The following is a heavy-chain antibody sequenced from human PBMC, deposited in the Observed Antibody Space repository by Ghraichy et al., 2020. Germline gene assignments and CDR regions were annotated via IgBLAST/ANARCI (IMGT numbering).Heavy chain of an antibody. V-gene: IGHV3-7*04. CDR1: GFTFSSYW. CDR3: ARNCGGDCLWGIDI. J-gene: IGHJ3*02. D-gene: IGHD2-21*02. CDR2: IKQDGSQK. Sequence: GSLRLSCAASGFTFSSYWMSWVRQAPGKGLEWVANIKQDGSQKYYVGSVKGRFTISRDNAKNSLYLQMNSLRAEDTAVYYCARNCGGDCLWGIDIWGQGTMVTVSS.